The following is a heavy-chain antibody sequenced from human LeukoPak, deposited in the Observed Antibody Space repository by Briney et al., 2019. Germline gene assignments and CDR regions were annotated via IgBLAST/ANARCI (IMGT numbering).Heavy chain of an antibody. CDR3: ARALSRSFIAAAGTFDY. CDR1: GFTFSNYW. J-gene: IGHJ4*02. V-gene: IGHV3-74*01. Sequence: GGSLRLSCAASGFTFSNYWMHWVRQAPGKGLVWVSHINSDGSSTGYADSVKGRFTISRDNAKNSLYLQMNSLRAEDTAVYYCARALSRSFIAAAGTFDYWGQGTLVTVSS. D-gene: IGHD6-13*01. CDR2: INSDGSST.